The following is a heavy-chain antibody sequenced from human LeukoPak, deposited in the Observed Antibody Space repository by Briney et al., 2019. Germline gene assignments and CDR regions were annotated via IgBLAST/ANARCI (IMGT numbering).Heavy chain of an antibody. D-gene: IGHD5-12*01. V-gene: IGHV1-69*05. J-gene: IGHJ4*02. CDR2: LIPVFGTT. CDR3: ARGKSGYDYGLDH. Sequence: GSSVKVSCKASGGTSSSHAISWVRQAPGQGLEWVGGLIPVFGTTNYAEKFQGRVTITTDESTRTSYMELRSLKSDDMAVYYCARGKSGYDYGLDHWGQGILVIVSS. CDR1: GGTSSSHA.